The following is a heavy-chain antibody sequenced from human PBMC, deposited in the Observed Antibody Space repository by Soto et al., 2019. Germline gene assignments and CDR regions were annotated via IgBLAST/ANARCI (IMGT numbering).Heavy chain of an antibody. CDR2: ISGSGGST. CDR1: GFTFSSYA. D-gene: IGHD3-3*01. CDR3: AKAPPPVYYDFWSTPRDYYGMDV. V-gene: IGHV3-23*01. J-gene: IGHJ6*02. Sequence: GGSLRLSCAASGFTFSSYAMSWVRQAPGKGLEWVSAISGSGGSTYYADSVKGRFTISRDNSKNTLYLQMNSLRAEDTAVYYCAKAPPPVYYDFWSTPRDYYGMDVWGQGTTVTVSS.